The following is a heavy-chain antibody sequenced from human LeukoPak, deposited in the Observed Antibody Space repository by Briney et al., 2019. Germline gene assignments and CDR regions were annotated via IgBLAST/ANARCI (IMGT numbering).Heavy chain of an antibody. CDR2: ISSNGGST. V-gene: IGHV3-64*04. Sequence: PGGSLRLSCSASGFTFSSYAMHWVRQAPGKGLEYVSAISSNGGSTYYADSVKGRFTISRDNSKNTLYLQMDSLRAEDTAAYYCAKEYKYYSGYDYWGQGALVTVSS. CDR1: GFTFSSYA. CDR3: AKEYKYYSGYDY. D-gene: IGHD5-12*01. J-gene: IGHJ4*02.